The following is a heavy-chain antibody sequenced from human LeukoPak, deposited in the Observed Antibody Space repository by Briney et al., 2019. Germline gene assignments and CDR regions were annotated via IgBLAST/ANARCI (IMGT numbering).Heavy chain of an antibody. J-gene: IGHJ5*02. CDR3: ARADIVVVPAAIGGSKYNWFDP. CDR2: IYYSGST. V-gene: IGHV4-31*03. Sequence: PSQTLSITCTVSGGSISSGGCYWSWIRQHPGKGLEWIGYIYYSGSTYYNPSLKSRVTISVDTSKNQFSLKLSSVTAADTAVYYCARADIVVVPAAIGGSKYNWFDPWGQGTLVTVSS. D-gene: IGHD2-2*01. CDR1: GGSISSGGCY.